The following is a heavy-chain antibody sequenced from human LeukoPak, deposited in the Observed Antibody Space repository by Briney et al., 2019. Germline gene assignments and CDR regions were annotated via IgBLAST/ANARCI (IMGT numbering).Heavy chain of an antibody. CDR1: GGSISSYY. CDR2: IYYSGST. V-gene: IGHV4-59*01. J-gene: IGHJ4*02. Sequence: SETLSLTCTVSGGSISSYYWSWIRQPPGKGLEWIGYIYYSGSTNYNPSLKSRVTTSVDTSKNQFSLKLSSVTAADTAVYYCARNRVEFDYWGQGTLVTVSS. D-gene: IGHD3-3*01. CDR3: ARNRVEFDY.